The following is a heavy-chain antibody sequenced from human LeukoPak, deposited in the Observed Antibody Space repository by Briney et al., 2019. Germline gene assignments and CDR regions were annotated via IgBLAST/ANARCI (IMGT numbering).Heavy chain of an antibody. D-gene: IGHD2-2*01. J-gene: IGHJ6*03. V-gene: IGHV4-39*01. CDR2: IYYSGST. CDR1: GGSISSSSYY. CDR3: ARHVYCSSTSCYVGNYYYYYMDV. Sequence: TSETLSLTCTVSGGSISSSSYYWGWIRRPPGKGLEWIGSIYYSGSTYYNPSLKSRVTISVDTSKNQFSLKLSSVTAADTAVYYCARHVYCSSTSCYVGNYYYYYMDVWGKGTTVTVSS.